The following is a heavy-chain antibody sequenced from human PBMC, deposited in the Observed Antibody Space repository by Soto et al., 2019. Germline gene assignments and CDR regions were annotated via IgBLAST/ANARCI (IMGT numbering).Heavy chain of an antibody. CDR1: GFTFSTYA. CDR2: ISGTGDNT. J-gene: IGHJ4*02. D-gene: IGHD5-12*01. V-gene: IGHV3-23*01. Sequence: EVQLLESGGGVVQPRGSLRLSCAASGFTFSTYAMTWVRQAPGKGLEWVSVISGTGDNTYYEDSVKGRFTISRDNAKNTLYLQINRLRSEDTAVYYCAKDGARVATISTPDHWGQGTLVNVSS. CDR3: AKDGARVATISTPDH.